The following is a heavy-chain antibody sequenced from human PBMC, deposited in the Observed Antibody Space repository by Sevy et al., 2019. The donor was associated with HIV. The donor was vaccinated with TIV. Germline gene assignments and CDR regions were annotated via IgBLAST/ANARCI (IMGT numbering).Heavy chain of an antibody. J-gene: IGHJ5*02. V-gene: IGHV3-33*01. Sequence: GGSLRLSCAASGFNFSNYAMHWVRQAPGKGLEWVALIWYDGSNKNYADSNSMKGRFTISRDNSKKTLYLQMNNLRAEDTAVYYCARESREFRFDPWGQGTLVTVSS. CDR1: GFNFSNYA. CDR3: ARESREFRFDP. CDR2: IWYDGSNK.